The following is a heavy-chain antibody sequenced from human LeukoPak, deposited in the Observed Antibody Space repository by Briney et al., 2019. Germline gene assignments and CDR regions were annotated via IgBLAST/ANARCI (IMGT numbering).Heavy chain of an antibody. CDR3: ALRHETDGSLDY. CDR2: IYSDDAK. J-gene: IGHJ4*02. V-gene: IGHV2-5*02. Sequence: SGHTLVKPTQTLTLTCTFPGFSLSPSAGGVVWIRQPPEKSLKRLPVIYSDDAKHHSPSLNHSPTITRATSKNQVVLTMTNIDPVDTATYYCALRHETDGSLDYWGQGTLVTVSS. D-gene: IGHD1-14*01. CDR1: GFSLSPSAGG.